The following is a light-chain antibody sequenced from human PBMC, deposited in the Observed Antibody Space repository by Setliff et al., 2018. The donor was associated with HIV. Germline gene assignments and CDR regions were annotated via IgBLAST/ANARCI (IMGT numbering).Light chain of an antibody. Sequence: QSVLTQPASVSGSPGQSITISCTGTSSDVGGYNYVSWYQQDPGKAPKLIIYDVSNRPSGVSNRFSGSKSGNTASLTISGLQAEDEADYYCSSYTSGSTRYVFGTGTKVTVL. CDR2: DVS. V-gene: IGLV2-14*03. J-gene: IGLJ1*01. CDR1: SSDVGGYNY. CDR3: SSYTSGSTRYV.